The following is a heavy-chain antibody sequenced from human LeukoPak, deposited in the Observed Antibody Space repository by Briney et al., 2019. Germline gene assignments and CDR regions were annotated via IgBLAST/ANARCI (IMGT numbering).Heavy chain of an antibody. CDR1: GYSISSGYY. V-gene: IGHV4-38-2*01. CDR2: IYHSGST. Sequence: PSETLSLTCAVSGYSISSGYYWGWIRQPPGKGLEWIGSIYHSGSTYYNPSLKSRVTISVDTSKNQFSLKLSSVTAADTAVYYYARHRFPAASVDYWGQGTLVTVSS. CDR3: ARHRFPAASVDY. D-gene: IGHD6-25*01. J-gene: IGHJ4*02.